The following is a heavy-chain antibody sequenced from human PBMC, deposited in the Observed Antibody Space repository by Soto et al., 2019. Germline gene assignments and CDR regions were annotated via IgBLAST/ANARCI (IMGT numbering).Heavy chain of an antibody. V-gene: IGHV3-15*07. CDR1: CFTFSDPR. D-gene: IGHD3-16*02. Sequence: WGALRLSFAASCFTFSDPRVNWVRQAPGKGLEWVGRIKSKTDGGTTDYAAPVKGRFTISRDDSKNTLYLQMNSLKTEDTAVYYCTTDSLGGMDVWGQGTTVTVSS. CDR2: IKSKTDGGTT. CDR3: TTDSLGGMDV. J-gene: IGHJ6*02.